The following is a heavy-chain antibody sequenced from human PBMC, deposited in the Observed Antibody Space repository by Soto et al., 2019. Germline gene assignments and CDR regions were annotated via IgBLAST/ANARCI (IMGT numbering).Heavy chain of an antibody. D-gene: IGHD1-7*01. CDR2: ISYDGSNK. CDR3: AKDRVPATNYFDY. J-gene: IGHJ4*02. V-gene: IGHV3-30*18. CDR1: GFTFSSYG. Sequence: LGGSLRLSCAASGFTFSSYGMHWVRQAPGKGLEWVAVISYDGSNKYYADSVKGRFTISRDNSKNTLYLQMNSLRAEDTAVYYGAKDRVPATNYFDYWAQGTLAPGSS.